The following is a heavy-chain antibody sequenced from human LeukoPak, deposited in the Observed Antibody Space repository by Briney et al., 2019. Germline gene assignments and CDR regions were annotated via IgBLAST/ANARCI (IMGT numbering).Heavy chain of an antibody. CDR3: ARVNGVTIFGVVMSWFDP. CDR1: GYTFTSYG. Sequence: GASVKVSCKASGYTFTSYGISWVRQAPGQGREGMGWISAYNGNTNYAQKLQGRVTITTETSTSTAYMELRSLRSDDTAVYYCARVNGVTIFGVVMSWFDPWGQGTLVTVSS. V-gene: IGHV1-18*01. CDR2: ISAYNGNT. J-gene: IGHJ5*02. D-gene: IGHD3-3*01.